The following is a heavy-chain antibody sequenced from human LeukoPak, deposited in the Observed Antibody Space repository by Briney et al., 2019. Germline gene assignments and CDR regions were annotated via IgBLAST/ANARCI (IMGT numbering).Heavy chain of an antibody. D-gene: IGHD3-22*01. CDR1: GYTFTDFH. CDR3: ARGGGDYDKSGYYL. Sequence: ASVKVSCTASGYTFTDFHIHWVRQAPGQGLEWMGQINPKSGVTKSLQKFQGRVTMTRDTSISTVYMELIKLRSDDTALYYCARGGGDYDKSGYYLWGQGTLVTVSS. V-gene: IGHV1-2*06. J-gene: IGHJ5*02. CDR2: INPKSGVT.